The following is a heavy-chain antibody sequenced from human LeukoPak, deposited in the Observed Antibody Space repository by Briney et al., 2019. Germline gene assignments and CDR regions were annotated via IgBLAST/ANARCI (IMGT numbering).Heavy chain of an antibody. CDR2: INTNTGNP. V-gene: IGHV7-4-1*02. CDR1: GYTFTSYN. D-gene: IGHD6-19*01. CDR3: ARRETLAAVDY. Sequence: GASAKVSCKASGYTFTSYNMNWVRQAPGQAFEWMGWINTNTGNPTYAQGFTGRFVFSLDTSVSTAYLQISSLKAGDTAVYYCARRETLAAVDYWGQGTLVTVSS. J-gene: IGHJ4*02.